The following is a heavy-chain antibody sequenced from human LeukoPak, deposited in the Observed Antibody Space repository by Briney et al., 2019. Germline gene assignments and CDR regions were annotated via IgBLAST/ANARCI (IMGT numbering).Heavy chain of an antibody. CDR3: AKDRGPYGSGSYYRGGYGMDV. CDR1: GFTFDDYA. V-gene: IGHV3-9*01. CDR2: ISWNSGSI. D-gene: IGHD3-10*01. Sequence: PGGSLRLSFAASGFTFDDYAMHWVRQAPGKGLEWVSGISWNSGSIGYADSVKGRFTISRDNAKNSLYLQMNSLRAEDTALYYCAKDRGPYGSGSYYRGGYGMDVWGQGTTVTVSS. J-gene: IGHJ6*02.